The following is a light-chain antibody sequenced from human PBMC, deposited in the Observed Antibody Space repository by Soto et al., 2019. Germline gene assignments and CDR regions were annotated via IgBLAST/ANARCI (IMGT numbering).Light chain of an antibody. CDR3: SSYTSTRTYV. CDR1: TSDFGTKKF. Sequence: QSVLTQPASVSGSPGQSITISCIETTSDFGTKKFFSWYQQQPGKAPKLIIYEGTKRPSGVSSRFSGSKSGNTASLTVSGLQAEDEADYYCSSYTSTRTYVFGTGTKLTVL. V-gene: IGLV2-14*02. J-gene: IGLJ1*01. CDR2: EGT.